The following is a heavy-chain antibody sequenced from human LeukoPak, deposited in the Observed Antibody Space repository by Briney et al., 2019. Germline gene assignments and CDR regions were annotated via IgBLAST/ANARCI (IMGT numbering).Heavy chain of an antibody. CDR1: GFTFSSYA. J-gene: IGHJ4*02. Sequence: GSLRLSCAASGFTFSSYAMSWVRQAAGKGLEWVSAISGSGGSTYYADSVKGRFTISRDNSKNTLYLQMNSLRAEDTAVYYCARGRGYSGYDSPDYWGQGTLVTVSS. CDR2: ISGSGGST. CDR3: ARGRGYSGYDSPDY. D-gene: IGHD5-12*01. V-gene: IGHV3-23*01.